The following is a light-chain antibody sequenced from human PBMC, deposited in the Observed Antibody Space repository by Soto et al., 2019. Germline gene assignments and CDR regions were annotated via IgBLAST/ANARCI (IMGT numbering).Light chain of an antibody. V-gene: IGKV1-39*01. Sequence: DSQMTQSPSSLSASVGDRVTITCRASQSISSYLNWYQQKPGKAPNLLIYAASSLQSGAPSKFSGSGSGTDFTLTISILQPEDFANYYCQQSYSSPFTFGHGTKVDIK. J-gene: IGKJ3*01. CDR3: QQSYSSPFT. CDR1: QSISSY. CDR2: AAS.